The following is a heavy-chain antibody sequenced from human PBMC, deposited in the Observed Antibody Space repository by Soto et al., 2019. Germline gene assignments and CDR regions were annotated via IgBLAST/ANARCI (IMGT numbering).Heavy chain of an antibody. CDR2: IYWDDDK. V-gene: IGHV2-5*02. CDR1: GFSLSTSGVG. CDR3: AHSRCGGDCLQSYSSHYYYGMDV. Sequence: QITLKESGPTLVRPTQTLTLTCTFSGFSLSTSGVGVGWIRQPPGKALEWLALIYWDDDKRYSPSLKSRLTLTNDSSKSQVVLTMTNMDPVDTATYYCAHSRCGGDCLQSYSSHYYYGMDVWGQGTTVTVSS. J-gene: IGHJ6*02. D-gene: IGHD2-21*02.